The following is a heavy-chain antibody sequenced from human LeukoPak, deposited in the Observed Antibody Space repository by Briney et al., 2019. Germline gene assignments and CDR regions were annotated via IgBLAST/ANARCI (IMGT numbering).Heavy chain of an antibody. CDR2: VYSGGRT. CDR1: GFTVSSNY. V-gene: IGHV3-53*01. D-gene: IGHD5-24*01. J-gene: IGHJ6*03. CDR3: AKVLGRWLQAPLYMDV. Sequence: HPGGSLRLSCAASGFTVSSNYMSWVLQAPGKGLEWVAVVYSGGRTYYADSVKGRFTISRDNSKNTLYLQMNSLRAEDTAVYYCAKVLGRWLQAPLYMDVWGKGTTVTISS.